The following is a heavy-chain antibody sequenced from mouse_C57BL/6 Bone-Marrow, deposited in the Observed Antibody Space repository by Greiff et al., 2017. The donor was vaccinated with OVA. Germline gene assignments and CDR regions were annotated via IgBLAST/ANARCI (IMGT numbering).Heavy chain of an antibody. Sequence: EVQLQQSGAELVRPGASVKLSCTASGFNIKDDYMPWVKQRPEQGLEWIGWIDPENGDTEYASKFQGKATITADTSSNTAYLQLSSLTSEDTAVYYCTSRWLLYAMDYWGQGTSVTVSS. J-gene: IGHJ4*01. D-gene: IGHD2-3*01. CDR3: TSRWLLYAMDY. CDR1: GFNIKDDY. CDR2: IDPENGDT. V-gene: IGHV14-4*01.